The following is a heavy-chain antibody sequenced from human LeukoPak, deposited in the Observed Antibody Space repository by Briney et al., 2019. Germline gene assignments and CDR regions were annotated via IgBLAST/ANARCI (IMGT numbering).Heavy chain of an antibody. D-gene: IGHD3-3*02. Sequence: GGSLRLSCAASGFTFSSYGMHWVRQAPGKGLEWVAVIWYDGSNKYYADSVKGRFTISRDNPKNTLYLQMNSLRAEDTAVYYCAKDLSVFGDAFDIWGQGTMVTVSS. CDR1: GFTFSSYG. CDR3: AKDLSVFGDAFDI. J-gene: IGHJ3*02. CDR2: IWYDGSNK. V-gene: IGHV3-33*06.